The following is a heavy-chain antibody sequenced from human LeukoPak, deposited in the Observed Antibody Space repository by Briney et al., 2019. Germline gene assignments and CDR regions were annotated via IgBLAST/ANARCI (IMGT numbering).Heavy chain of an antibody. Sequence: GGSLRLSCAASGFTFSSYEMNWVRQAPGKGLEWVSYINSSGSTIYYADSVKGRFTISRDNAKNSLYLQMDSLRAEDTAVYYCARGYYYGMDVWGQGTTVTVSS. CDR3: ARGYYYGMDV. V-gene: IGHV3-48*03. CDR1: GFTFSSYE. J-gene: IGHJ6*02. CDR2: INSSGSTI.